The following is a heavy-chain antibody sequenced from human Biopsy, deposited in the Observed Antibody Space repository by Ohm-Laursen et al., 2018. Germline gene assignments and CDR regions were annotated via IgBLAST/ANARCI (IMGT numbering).Heavy chain of an antibody. CDR3: TVDLGRGFH. CDR1: GFTFSTYA. D-gene: IGHD5-12*01. J-gene: IGHJ4*02. V-gene: IGHV3-15*01. Sequence: SLRLSCAASGFTFSTYAMNWVRQAPGQGLEWLGRIKSKSDGEATDYAAAVQGRFAISRDDSANTFYLQMNSLKSEDTGVFYCTVDLGRGFHWGQGTLVTVSS. CDR2: IKSKSDGEAT.